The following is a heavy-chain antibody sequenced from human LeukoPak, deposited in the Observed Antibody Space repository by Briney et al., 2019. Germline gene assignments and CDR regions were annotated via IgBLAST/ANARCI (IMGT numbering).Heavy chain of an antibody. J-gene: IGHJ5*02. V-gene: IGHV4-39*07. Sequence: PSETLSLTCTVSGGSISSSSYYWGWIRQPPGKGLEWIGSIYYSGSTYYNPSLKSRVTMSVDTSKNQFSLKLSSVTAADTAVYYCARNSVERPHVRFDPWGQGTLVTVSS. D-gene: IGHD1-1*01. CDR2: IYYSGST. CDR3: ARNSVERPHVRFDP. CDR1: GGSISSSSYY.